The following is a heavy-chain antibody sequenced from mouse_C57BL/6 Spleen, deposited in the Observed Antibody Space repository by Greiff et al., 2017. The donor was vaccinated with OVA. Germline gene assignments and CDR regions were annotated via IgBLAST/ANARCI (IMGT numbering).Heavy chain of an antibody. CDR3: TLITTVVATGYFDV. CDR1: GYTFTDYE. V-gene: IGHV1-15*01. CDR2: IDPETGGT. Sequence: VQLVESGAELVRPGASVTLSCKASGYTFTDYEMHWVMQTPVHGLEWIGAIDPETGGTAYNQKFKGKAILTADKSSSTAYMELRSLTSEDSAVYYCTLITTVVATGYFDVWGTGTTVTVSS. J-gene: IGHJ1*03. D-gene: IGHD1-1*01.